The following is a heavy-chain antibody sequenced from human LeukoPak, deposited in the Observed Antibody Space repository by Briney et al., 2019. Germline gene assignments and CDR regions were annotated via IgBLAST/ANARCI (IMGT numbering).Heavy chain of an antibody. D-gene: IGHD6-13*01. CDR3: ARASYSSPGAFDI. Sequence: PGGPLRLSCAASGFTFSSYSMNWVRQAPGKGLEWVSSISSSSSYIYYADSVKGRFTISRDNAKNSLYLQMNSLRAEDTAVYYCARASYSSPGAFDIWGQGTMVTVSS. J-gene: IGHJ3*02. CDR2: ISSSSSYI. V-gene: IGHV3-21*01. CDR1: GFTFSSYS.